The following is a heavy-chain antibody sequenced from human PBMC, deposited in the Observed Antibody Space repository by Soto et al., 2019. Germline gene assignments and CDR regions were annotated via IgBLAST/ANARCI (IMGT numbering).Heavy chain of an antibody. V-gene: IGHV3-9*01. Sequence: PGGSLRLSCAASGFTFDDYAMHWVRQAPGKGLEWVSGISWNSGSIGYADSVKGRFTISRDNAKNSLYLQMNSLRAEDTALYYCAKDRGYSYGYPLTHWGQGTLVTVSS. D-gene: IGHD5-18*01. CDR1: GFTFDDYA. CDR3: AKDRGYSYGYPLTH. CDR2: ISWNSGSI. J-gene: IGHJ4*02.